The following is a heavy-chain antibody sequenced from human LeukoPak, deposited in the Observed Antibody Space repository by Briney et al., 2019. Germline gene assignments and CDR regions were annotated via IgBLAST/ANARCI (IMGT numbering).Heavy chain of an antibody. J-gene: IGHJ4*02. D-gene: IGHD6-13*01. V-gene: IGHV1-2*02. CDR2: INPNSGGT. CDR1: GYTFTSYY. CDR3: ARTLYIAAVPGGFDY. Sequence: GASVKVSCKASGYTFTSYYMHWVRQAPGQGLEWMGWINPNSGGTNYAQKFQGRVTMTRDTSISTAYMELSRLRSDDTALYYCARTLYIAAVPGGFDYWGQGTLVTVSS.